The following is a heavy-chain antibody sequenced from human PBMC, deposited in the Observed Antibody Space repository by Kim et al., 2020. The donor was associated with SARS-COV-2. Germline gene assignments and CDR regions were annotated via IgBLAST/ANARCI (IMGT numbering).Heavy chain of an antibody. D-gene: IGHD3-10*01. CDR1: GFTFSNYA. V-gene: IGHV3-23*01. J-gene: IGHJ4*02. CDR3: AKGDGPGPYYPLHDY. CDR2: INVSGGGT. Sequence: GGSLRLSCAASGFTFSNYAMTWVRQAPGRGLEWVSSINVSGGGTYYADSVKGRFTISRDNSKNTLYLQMNSLRAEDTAVYYCAKGDGPGPYYPLHDYWGQGTLVTVSS.